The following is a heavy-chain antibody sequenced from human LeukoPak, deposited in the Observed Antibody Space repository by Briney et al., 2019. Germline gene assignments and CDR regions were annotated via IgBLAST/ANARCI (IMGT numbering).Heavy chain of an antibody. CDR2: INHSGST. CDR1: GGSFSGYY. D-gene: IGHD3-16*02. CDR3: ARGRLGDMITFGGVIAFDY. V-gene: IGHV4-34*01. Sequence: SETLSLTCAVYGGSFSGYYWSWIRQPPGKGLEWIGEINHSGSTNYNPSLKSRVTISVDTSKNQFSLKLSSVTAADTAVYYCARGRLGDMITFGGVIAFDYWGQGTLVTASS. J-gene: IGHJ4*02.